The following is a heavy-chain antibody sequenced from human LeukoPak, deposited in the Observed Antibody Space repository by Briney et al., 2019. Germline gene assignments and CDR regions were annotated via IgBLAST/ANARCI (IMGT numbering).Heavy chain of an antibody. J-gene: IGHJ4*02. CDR3: ARILDSAWGELGY. Sequence: GRSLRLSCAASGFTFSPYGVHWVRQAPGKGLEWVSVISYDGSYEYLADSVRGRFTISRDNSKNTLYLQMNSLRAEDTAVYYCARILDSAWGELGYWGQGTLVTVSS. CDR1: GFTFSPYG. CDR2: ISYDGSYE. V-gene: IGHV3-30*03. D-gene: IGHD6-19*01.